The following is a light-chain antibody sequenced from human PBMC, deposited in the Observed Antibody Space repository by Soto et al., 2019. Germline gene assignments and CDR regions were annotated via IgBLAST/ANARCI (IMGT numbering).Light chain of an antibody. J-gene: IGLJ1*01. CDR3: AAWDDSLNDYV. CDR1: SSNIGSKT. CDR2: SNN. V-gene: IGLV1-44*01. Sequence: HSVLTQPPSASATPGQRVTISCSGSSSNIGSKTVNWYQQLPGTAPKLLINSNNQRPSGVPDRLSGSKSGTSASLAISGLQSEDEADYYCAAWDDSLNDYVFGTGTKV.